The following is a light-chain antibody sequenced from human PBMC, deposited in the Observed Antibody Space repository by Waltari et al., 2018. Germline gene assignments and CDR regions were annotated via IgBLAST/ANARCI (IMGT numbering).Light chain of an antibody. Sequence: QSALTQPRSVSGSPGQSVTISCTGTSSNGGSFDYASWYQHHPGKAPKLLIYDVAKRPSGVPHRFSGSKSGNTASLTITGLQTEDEADYYCCSYTGTNTFVLGTGTAITVL. CDR1: SSNGGSFDY. CDR3: CSYTGTNTFV. J-gene: IGLJ1*01. CDR2: DVA. V-gene: IGLV2-11*01.